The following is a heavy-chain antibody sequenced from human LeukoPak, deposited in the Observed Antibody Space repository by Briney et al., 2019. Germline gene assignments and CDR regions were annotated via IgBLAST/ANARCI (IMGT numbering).Heavy chain of an antibody. D-gene: IGHD5-18*01. Sequence: APVKVSCKASGYTFTGYYMHWVRQAPGQGLEWMGWINSNSGGTNYAQKFEGRVTMTRDTSISTAYREVSRLRSDDTAMYYWASTYSYGYGPGDYWGQGTLVTVSS. J-gene: IGHJ4*02. CDR3: ASTYSYGYGPGDY. CDR2: INSNSGGT. V-gene: IGHV1-2*02. CDR1: GYTFTGYY.